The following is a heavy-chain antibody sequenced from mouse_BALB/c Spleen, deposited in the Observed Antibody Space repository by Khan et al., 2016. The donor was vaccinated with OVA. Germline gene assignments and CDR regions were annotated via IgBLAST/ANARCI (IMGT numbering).Heavy chain of an antibody. CDR3: ASNAYFGNFFDS. CDR1: GYTFTNYW. V-gene: IGHV1S81*02. J-gene: IGHJ2*01. Sequence: QVQLQQPGAELVKPGASVKLSCKASGYTFTNYWVHWVKQRPGQGLEWIGEVYPGDGRADYNEKFKTKATLTVDKSSNTAFMQFSSLTSEDSAVYSCASNAYFGNFFDSWGQGTTLTVSS. D-gene: IGHD2-10*01. CDR2: VYPGDGRA.